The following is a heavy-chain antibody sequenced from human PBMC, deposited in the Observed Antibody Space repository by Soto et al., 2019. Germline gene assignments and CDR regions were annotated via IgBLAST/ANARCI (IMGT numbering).Heavy chain of an antibody. J-gene: IGHJ5*02. CDR1: GGSISSGDYY. CDR3: AXGRNDYGDYRGANWFDP. D-gene: IGHD4-17*01. V-gene: IGHV4-30-4*01. CDR2: IYYSGST. Sequence: SETLSLTCTVSGGSISSGDYYWSWIRQPPGKGLEWIGYIYYSGSTYYNPSLKSRVTISVDTSKNQFSLKLSSVTAADTAVYYCAXGRNDYGDYRGANWFDPWGQGTLVTVSS.